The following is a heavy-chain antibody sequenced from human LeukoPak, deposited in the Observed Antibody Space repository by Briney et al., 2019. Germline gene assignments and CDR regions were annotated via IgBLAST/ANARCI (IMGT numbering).Heavy chain of an antibody. V-gene: IGHV3-30*03. Sequence: GGSLRLSCAASGITFMSYGMHWVRQAPGKGLAWVALISFDGSNIDYADYVKGRFTISRDTSNNTLFLQMNSLRPDDTAIYYCARGVGGTDNWFDPWGQGTLVTVSS. J-gene: IGHJ5*02. CDR2: ISFDGSNI. D-gene: IGHD1-26*01. CDR1: GITFMSYG. CDR3: ARGVGGTDNWFDP.